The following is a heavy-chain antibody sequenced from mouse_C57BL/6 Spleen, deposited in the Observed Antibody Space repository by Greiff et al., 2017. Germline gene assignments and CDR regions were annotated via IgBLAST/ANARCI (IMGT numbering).Heavy chain of an antibody. CDR2: INSDGGST. CDR3: ARDGYYYGPVAY. Sequence: EVKLVASVGGFVQPGESLQLSCASSEYEFPSHDMSWVRKTPEKRLELVAAINSDGGSTYYPDTLERRFIISSATTKKSRYLQRSSLRSEDTALYYSARDGYYYGPVAYWGQGTLVTVSA. V-gene: IGHV5-2*01. CDR1: EYEFPSHD. J-gene: IGHJ3*01. D-gene: IGHD1-1*01.